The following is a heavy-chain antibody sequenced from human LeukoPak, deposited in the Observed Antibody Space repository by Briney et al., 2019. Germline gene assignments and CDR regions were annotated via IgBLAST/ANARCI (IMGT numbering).Heavy chain of an antibody. CDR3: ARDQASEPNWFDP. CDR2: INTNTGNP. Sequence: GASVKVSCKASGYSFRNYAINWLRQAPGQGPEWMGWINTNTGNPTYAQGFTGRFVFSLDTSVSTAYLQITSLKTEDTAVYYCARDQASEPNWFDPWGQGTLVTVSS. CDR1: GYSFRNYA. J-gene: IGHJ5*02. D-gene: IGHD1-26*01. V-gene: IGHV7-4-1*02.